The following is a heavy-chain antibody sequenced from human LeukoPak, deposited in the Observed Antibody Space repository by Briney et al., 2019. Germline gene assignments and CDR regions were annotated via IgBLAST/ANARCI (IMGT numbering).Heavy chain of an antibody. D-gene: IGHD4-11*01. J-gene: IGHJ4*02. V-gene: IGHV1-46*01. CDR1: GYIFTTYY. CDR3: ARVGTTGATADN. Sequence: GASVKVSCKASGYIFTTYYMHWLRQAPGQGPEWMGIINPRGGSTDYAQKFQGRATMTSDTSTSTVYMELKSLRSEDTAVYFCARVGTTGATADNWGQGTLVTVSS. CDR2: INPRGGST.